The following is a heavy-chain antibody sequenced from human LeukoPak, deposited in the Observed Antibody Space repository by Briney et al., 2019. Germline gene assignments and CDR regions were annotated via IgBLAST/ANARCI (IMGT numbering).Heavy chain of an antibody. D-gene: IGHD3-22*01. CDR2: INPNSGGT. V-gene: IGHV1-2*06. CDR3: ARPAYDSSGYSSDY. J-gene: IGHJ4*02. Sequence: GASVKDSCKASGYTFTGYYMHWVRQAPGQGLEWMGRINPNSGGTNYAQKFQGRVTMTRDTSISTAYMELSRVRSDDTAVYYCARPAYDSSGYSSDYWGQGTLVTVSS. CDR1: GYTFTGYY.